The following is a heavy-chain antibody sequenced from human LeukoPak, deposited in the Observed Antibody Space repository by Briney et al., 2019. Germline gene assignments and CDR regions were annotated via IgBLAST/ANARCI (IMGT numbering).Heavy chain of an antibody. V-gene: IGHV3-7*01. CDR1: GFSFSAAW. J-gene: IGHJ4*02. Sequence: GGSLRLSCEASGFSFSAAWMTRVRQAPGKGLEWVATIKNDGSDKYYVDSVKGRFTLSRDNAKSSVYLQMNSLRVEDTAVYYCVNLGYSDGGQGTLVTVSS. D-gene: IGHD5-12*01. CDR2: IKNDGSDK. CDR3: VNLGYSD.